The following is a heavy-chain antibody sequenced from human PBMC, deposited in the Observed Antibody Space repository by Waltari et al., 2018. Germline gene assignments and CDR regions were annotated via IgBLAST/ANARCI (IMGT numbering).Heavy chain of an antibody. D-gene: IGHD3-3*01. CDR1: GGSISSYY. CDR2: IYTSGST. CDR3: ARDGRFPYYYYYMDV. J-gene: IGHJ6*03. Sequence: QVQLQESGPGLVKPSETLSLTCTASGGSISSYYWSWIRQPAGKGLEWIGRIYTSGSTNYNPSLKSRVTMSVDTSKNQFSLKLSSVTAADTAVYYCARDGRFPYYYYYMDVWGKGTTVTISS. V-gene: IGHV4-4*07.